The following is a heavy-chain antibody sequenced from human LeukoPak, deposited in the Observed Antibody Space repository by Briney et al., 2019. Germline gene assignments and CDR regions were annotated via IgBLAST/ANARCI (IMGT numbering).Heavy chain of an antibody. Sequence: GGSLRLSCAASGFTFSSYEMNWLRQAPGKGLEWVSYISSSSSTVYYADSLKGRFTISRDNAKNSLYLQMNSLRDEDTAVYYCARAQTYYGSGSYLYWGQGTLVTVSS. CDR1: GFTFSSYE. V-gene: IGHV3-48*02. CDR2: ISSSSSTV. D-gene: IGHD3-10*01. CDR3: ARAQTYYGSGSYLY. J-gene: IGHJ4*02.